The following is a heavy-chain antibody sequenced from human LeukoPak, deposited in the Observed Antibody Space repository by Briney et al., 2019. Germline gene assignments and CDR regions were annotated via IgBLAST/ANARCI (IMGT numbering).Heavy chain of an antibody. Sequence: ASVKVSCKASGYTFTSYYMHWVRQAPGQGLEWMGIINPSGGSTSYAQKFRGRVTMTRDTSTSTVYMELSSLRSEDTAVYYCAREIYCSGGSCPFVYYYYGMDVWGQGTTVTVSS. CDR2: INPSGGST. V-gene: IGHV1-46*01. CDR1: GYTFTSYY. J-gene: IGHJ6*02. D-gene: IGHD2-15*01. CDR3: AREIYCSGGSCPFVYYYYGMDV.